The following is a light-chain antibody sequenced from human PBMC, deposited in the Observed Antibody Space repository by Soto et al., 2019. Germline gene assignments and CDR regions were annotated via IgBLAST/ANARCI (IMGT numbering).Light chain of an antibody. J-gene: IGKJ1*01. Sequence: EIVLTQTPATLSLSPGDRATLSCRASQNIGDTYLAWYQQKPGQAPRLLIYAASTRATGIPARFSGSGSGTEFTLTISSLQSEDFAVYYCQQYKNWPVFGQGTKVDIK. V-gene: IGKV3-15*01. CDR2: AAS. CDR1: QNIGDTY. CDR3: QQYKNWPV.